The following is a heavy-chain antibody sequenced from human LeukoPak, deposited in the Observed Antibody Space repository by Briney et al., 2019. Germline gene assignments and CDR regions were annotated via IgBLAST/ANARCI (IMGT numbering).Heavy chain of an antibody. CDR1: GGTFSSYA. J-gene: IGHJ4*02. CDR3: AREYYVPSSYFDY. D-gene: IGHD3-10*02. Sequence: GSSVKVSCKASGGTFSSYAISWVQQAPGQGLEWMGRIIPIFGTANYAQKFQGRVTITTDESTSTAYMELSSLRSEDTAVYYCAREYYVPSSYFDYWSQGTLVTVSS. CDR2: IIPIFGTA. V-gene: IGHV1-69*05.